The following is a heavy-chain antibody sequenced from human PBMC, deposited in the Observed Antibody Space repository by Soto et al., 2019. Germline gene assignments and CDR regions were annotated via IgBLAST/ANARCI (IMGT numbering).Heavy chain of an antibody. Sequence: PGGSLRLSCAVSGFIFSNFEMNWVRQAPGEGLEWISYVSNSGTKSYADSVKGRFTISRDNTKDSLYLQMNSLRAEDTAVYYCARGDTSWYASFDYWGHGVLVTVSS. CDR1: GFIFSNFE. J-gene: IGHJ4*01. CDR2: VSNSGTK. V-gene: IGHV3-48*03. CDR3: ARGDTSWYASFDY. D-gene: IGHD6-13*01.